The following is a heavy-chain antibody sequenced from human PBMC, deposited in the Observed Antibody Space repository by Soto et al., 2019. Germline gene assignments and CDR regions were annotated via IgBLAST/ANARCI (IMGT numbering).Heavy chain of an antibody. V-gene: IGHV3-33*01. CDR1: GFTFSSYA. Sequence: PGGSLRLSCGASGFTFSSYAMHWVRQAPGKGLEWVAVVWYDGSNQYYADSVKGRFTIFRDNSKNTLFLQMNSLRVEDTAVYYCAGGYSYSPGFYFDYWGQGSLVTVSS. J-gene: IGHJ4*02. CDR2: VWYDGSNQ. CDR3: AGGYSYSPGFYFDY. D-gene: IGHD5-18*01.